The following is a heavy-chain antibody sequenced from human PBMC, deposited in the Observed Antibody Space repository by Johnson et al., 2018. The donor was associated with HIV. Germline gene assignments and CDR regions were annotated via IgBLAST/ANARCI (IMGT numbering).Heavy chain of an antibody. J-gene: IGHJ3*01. CDR1: GFTFSSYG. Sequence: QVQLVESGGGVVQPGRSLRLSCAASGFTFSSYGMHWVRQAPGKGLEWVTLIWYDGSNKYYADSVKGRFTISRDNSKNTLYLQMNSLRAEDTAVYYCAKDDDSSGHQVGNGFDFWGRGTRVIVSS. CDR2: IWYDGSNK. D-gene: IGHD3-22*01. CDR3: AKDDDSSGHQVGNGFDF. V-gene: IGHV3-33*06.